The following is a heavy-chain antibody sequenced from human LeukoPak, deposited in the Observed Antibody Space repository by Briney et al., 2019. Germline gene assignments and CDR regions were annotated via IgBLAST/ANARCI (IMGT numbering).Heavy chain of an antibody. CDR1: GFTVSSNY. J-gene: IGHJ4*02. CDR2: INHSGST. Sequence: GSLRLSCAASGFTVSSNYMSWIRQPPGKGLEWIGEINHSGSTNYNPSLKSRVTISVDTSKNQFSLKLSSVTAADTAVYYCARHRMRPYDYVDYWGQGTLVTVSS. V-gene: IGHV4-34*01. CDR3: ARHRMRPYDYVDY. D-gene: IGHD3-16*01.